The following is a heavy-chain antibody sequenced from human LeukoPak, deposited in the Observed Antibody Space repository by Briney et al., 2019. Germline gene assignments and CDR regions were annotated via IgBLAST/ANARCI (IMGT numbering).Heavy chain of an antibody. CDR2: IKQDGSEK. V-gene: IGHV3-7*03. CDR3: AKVVDTAMGKTGYFDY. J-gene: IGHJ4*02. Sequence: GGSLRLSCAASGFTFSSYWMSWVRQAPGKGLEWVANIKQDGSEKYYVDSVKGRFTISRDNAKNSLYLQMDSLRAEDTAVYYCAKVVDTAMGKTGYFDYWGQGTLVTVSS. CDR1: GFTFSSYW. D-gene: IGHD5-18*01.